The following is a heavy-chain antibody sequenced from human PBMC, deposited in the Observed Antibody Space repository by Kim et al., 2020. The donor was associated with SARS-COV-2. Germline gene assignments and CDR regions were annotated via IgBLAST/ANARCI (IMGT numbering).Heavy chain of an antibody. V-gene: IGHV4-4*02. J-gene: IGHJ3*02. Sequence: SETLSLTCAVSGGSISSSNWWSWVRQPPGKGLEWIGEIYHSGSTNYNPSLKSRVTISVDKSKNQFSLKLSSVTAADTAVYYCARKTRNTVTTYPKSSAFDIWGQGTMVTVSS. CDR2: IYHSGST. CDR1: GGSISSSNW. CDR3: ARKTRNTVTTYPKSSAFDI. D-gene: IGHD4-17*01.